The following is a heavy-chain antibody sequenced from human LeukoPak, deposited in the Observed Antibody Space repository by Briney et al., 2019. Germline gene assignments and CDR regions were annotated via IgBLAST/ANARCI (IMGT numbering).Heavy chain of an antibody. Sequence: NPSEALSLTCTVSGGSISSGSYFWSWIRQPAGKGLEWIGRIYTTGSTNYNPSLKSRVTISMDTSKNQFSLKLSSVTAADTAVYYCARDPPPIYLIVATIGDAFDIWGQGTMVTVSS. CDR1: GGSISSGSYF. D-gene: IGHD5-12*01. V-gene: IGHV4-61*02. CDR2: IYTTGST. J-gene: IGHJ3*02. CDR3: ARDPPPIYLIVATIGDAFDI.